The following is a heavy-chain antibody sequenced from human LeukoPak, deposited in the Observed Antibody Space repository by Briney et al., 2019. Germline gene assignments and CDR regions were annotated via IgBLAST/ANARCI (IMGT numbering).Heavy chain of an antibody. V-gene: IGHV3-7*01. Sequence: GGSLRLSCAASGFTFSNYWMSWVRQAPGKGLEWVADIKRDGSEKHYVDSVKGRFTISRDDAKNSLYLQMNSLRAEDTAVYYCALNMIGGRISDFWGQGTLVTVSS. CDR1: GFTFSNYW. CDR3: ALNMIGGRISDF. CDR2: IKRDGSEK. J-gene: IGHJ4*02. D-gene: IGHD3-16*01.